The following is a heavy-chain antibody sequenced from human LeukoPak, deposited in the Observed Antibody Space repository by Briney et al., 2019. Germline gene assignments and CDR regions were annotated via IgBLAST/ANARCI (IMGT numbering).Heavy chain of an antibody. D-gene: IGHD1-26*01. V-gene: IGHV4-39*01. CDR2: IYQSGST. J-gene: IGHJ4*02. Sequence: PSETLSLTCTVSGDSISSSSYYWTWIRQPPGKGLEWIGSIYQSGSTYHNPSLKSRVTISVDTSKNQSSLELSSVTAADTAVYYCARTRPRYSGSYLFDYWGQGTLVTVSS. CDR3: ARTRPRYSGSYLFDY. CDR1: GDSISSSSYY.